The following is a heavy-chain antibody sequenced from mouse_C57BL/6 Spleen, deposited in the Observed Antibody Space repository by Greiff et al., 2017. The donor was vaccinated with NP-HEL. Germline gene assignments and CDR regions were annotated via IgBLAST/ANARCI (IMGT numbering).Heavy chain of an antibody. V-gene: IGHV5-12*01. CDR3: ARHVGHFDY. CDR2: ISNGGGST. Sequence: EVKLEESGGGLVQPGGSLKLSCAASGFTFSDYYMYWVRQTPEKRLEWVAYISNGGGSTYYLDTVKGGFTIARDNAKNTLYLQMSRLKSEDTAMYYCARHVGHFDYWGQGTTLTVSS. J-gene: IGHJ2*01. CDR1: GFTFSDYY.